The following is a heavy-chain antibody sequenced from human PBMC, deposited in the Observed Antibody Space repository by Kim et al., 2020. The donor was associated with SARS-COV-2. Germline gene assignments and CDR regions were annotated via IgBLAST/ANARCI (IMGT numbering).Heavy chain of an antibody. CDR3: ARGGGTARSFDY. V-gene: IGHV4-4*07. D-gene: IGHD1-7*01. Sequence: TSAHSLKSRVTMSVDTSKNQFSLKLTSVTAADTAVYYCARGGGTARSFDYWGQGTLVIVSS. J-gene: IGHJ4*02.